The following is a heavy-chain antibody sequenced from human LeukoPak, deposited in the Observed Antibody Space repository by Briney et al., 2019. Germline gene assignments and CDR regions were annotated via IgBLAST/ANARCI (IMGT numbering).Heavy chain of an antibody. CDR2: INPNSGGT. CDR3: ARAAGGGYDILTGYYGGYFDY. CDR1: GYTFTGYY. D-gene: IGHD3-9*01. J-gene: IGHJ4*02. V-gene: IGHV1-2*02. Sequence: ASVKVSCKASGYTFTGYYMHWVRQAPGQRLEWMGWINPNSGGTNYAQKFQGRVTITADESTSTAYMELSSLRSEDTAVYYCARAAGGGYDILTGYYGGYFDYWGQGTLVTVSS.